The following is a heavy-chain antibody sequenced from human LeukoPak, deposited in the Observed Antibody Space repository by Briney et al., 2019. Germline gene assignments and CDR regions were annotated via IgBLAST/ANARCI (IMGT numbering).Heavy chain of an antibody. CDR1: GFTFSSYG. V-gene: IGHV3-23*01. Sequence: VLLGGSLRLSCAASGFTFSSYGMHWVRQAPGKGLEWVSDISGGGATTFYADSVKGRFTISRDNSKNTLYLQLSSLRAEDTAVYYCAKSTGYSTTGRDFDSWGRGTLVTVSS. J-gene: IGHJ4*02. CDR2: ISGGGATT. D-gene: IGHD6-13*01. CDR3: AKSTGYSTTGRDFDS.